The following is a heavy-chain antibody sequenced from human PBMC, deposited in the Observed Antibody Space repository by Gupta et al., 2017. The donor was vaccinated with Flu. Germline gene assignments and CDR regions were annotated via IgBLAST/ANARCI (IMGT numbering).Heavy chain of an antibody. V-gene: IGHV1-46*03. Sequence: QARGQGLEWMGILNPSGGGTSYAQKFQGRVTMTRDTSTSTVSLELSSLRSEDTAVYYCTRDGESATTHAFDIWGQGTMVTVSS. CDR2: LNPSGGGT. D-gene: IGHD3-10*01. CDR3: TRDGESATTHAFDI. J-gene: IGHJ3*02.